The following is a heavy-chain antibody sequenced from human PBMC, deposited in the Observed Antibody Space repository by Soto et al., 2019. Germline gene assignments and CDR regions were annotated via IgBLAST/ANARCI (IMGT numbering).Heavy chain of an antibody. D-gene: IGHD3-16*02. CDR2: ISGSGGRT. Sequence: EVQLLESGGGLVQPGGSLRLSCAASGFTFSSYAMSWVRQAPGKGLEWVSGISGSGGRTYYADSVKGRFTISRDNSKNTLYLQINSLRSEDTAVYYCARDITFGGVIAEYGIDVWGQWTTVTVSS. CDR3: ARDITFGGVIAEYGIDV. CDR1: GFTFSSYA. V-gene: IGHV3-23*01. J-gene: IGHJ6*02.